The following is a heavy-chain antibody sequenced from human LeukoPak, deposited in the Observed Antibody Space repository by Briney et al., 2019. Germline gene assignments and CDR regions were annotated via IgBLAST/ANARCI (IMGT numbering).Heavy chain of an antibody. CDR3: ARVSPMVRGVIDY. V-gene: IGHV4-4*02. Sequence: SGTLSLTCAVSGGSISSSNWWSWVRQPPGKGLEWIGEIYHSGRTNYNPSLKSRVTISVDKSKNQFSLKLSSVTAADTAVYYCARVSPMVRGVIDYWGQGTLVTVSS. CDR2: IYHSGRT. CDR1: GGSISSSNW. J-gene: IGHJ4*02. D-gene: IGHD3-10*01.